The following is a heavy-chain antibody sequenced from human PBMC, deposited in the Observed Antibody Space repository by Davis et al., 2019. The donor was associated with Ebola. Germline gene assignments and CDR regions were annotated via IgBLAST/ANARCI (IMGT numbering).Heavy chain of an antibody. D-gene: IGHD4-23*01. V-gene: IGHV3-9*01. J-gene: IGHJ4*02. CDR2: ISWNSGSI. Sequence: SLKISCAASGLTFDDYAMHWVRQAPGKGLEWVSGISWNSGSIGYADSVKGRFTISRDNSKNTLYLQMNSLRAEDTAVYYCASGGNIPFEYWGQGILVSVSS. CDR1: GLTFDDYA. CDR3: ASGGNIPFEY.